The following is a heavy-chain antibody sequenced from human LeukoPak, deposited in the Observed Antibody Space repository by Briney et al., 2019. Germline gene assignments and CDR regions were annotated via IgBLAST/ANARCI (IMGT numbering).Heavy chain of an antibody. J-gene: IGHJ4*02. V-gene: IGHV3-48*03. Sequence: GGSLRLSCAASGFTFSSYEMNWVRQAPGKGLEWVSYISSSGSIIYYADSVKGRFTISRDNAKNSLYLQMNSLRAEDTAVYYCARGRTTLWVDYWGQGTLVTVSS. CDR2: ISSSGSII. CDR1: GFTFSSYE. CDR3: ARGRTTLWVDY. D-gene: IGHD2/OR15-2a*01.